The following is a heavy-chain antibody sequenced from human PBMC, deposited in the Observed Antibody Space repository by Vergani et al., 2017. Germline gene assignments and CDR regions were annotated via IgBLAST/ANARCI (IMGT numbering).Heavy chain of an antibody. D-gene: IGHD5-12*01. CDR1: GFTFRSYS. CDR2: ISSDGNHK. J-gene: IGHJ6*03. CDR3: ARDKTVDQRGAMDV. Sequence: QVQLVESGGGVVQPGRSLRLSCVASGFTFRSYSMNWVRQAPGKGLEWVTIISSDGNHKFFADSVKGRFTISRDNSKNTLYLEINSLRPEDTAMYYCARDKTVDQRGAMDVWGTGTTVTVSS. V-gene: IGHV3-30-3*01.